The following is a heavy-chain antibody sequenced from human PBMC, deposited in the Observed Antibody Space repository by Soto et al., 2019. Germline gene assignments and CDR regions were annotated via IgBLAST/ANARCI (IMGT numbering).Heavy chain of an antibody. J-gene: IGHJ5*02. CDR1: GGSISSYY. D-gene: IGHD2-15*01. Sequence: SETLSLTCTVSGGSISSYYWSWIRQPPGKGLEWIGYIYYSGSTNYNPSLKSRVTIPVDTSKNQFSLKLSSVTAADTAVYYCARHLVVVVAATQRHWFDPWGQGTLVTVSS. V-gene: IGHV4-59*08. CDR3: ARHLVVVVAATQRHWFDP. CDR2: IYYSGST.